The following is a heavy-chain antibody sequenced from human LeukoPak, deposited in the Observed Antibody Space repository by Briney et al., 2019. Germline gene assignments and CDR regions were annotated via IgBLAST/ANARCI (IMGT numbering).Heavy chain of an antibody. CDR2: IKSDGGST. Sequence: GGSLRLSCAASGFSYSSYWLHWVRQAPGKGLVWVSHIKSDGGSTSYADSVKGRFTISRDNAKNTLYLQINSLRVEDAAVYYCVLGSPFDYWGQGTLVTVSS. CDR3: VLGSPFDY. V-gene: IGHV3-74*01. D-gene: IGHD3-10*01. CDR1: GFSYSSYW. J-gene: IGHJ4*02.